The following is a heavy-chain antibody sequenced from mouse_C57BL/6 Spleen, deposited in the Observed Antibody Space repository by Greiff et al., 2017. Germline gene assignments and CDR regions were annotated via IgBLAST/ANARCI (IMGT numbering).Heavy chain of an antibody. J-gene: IGHJ4*01. CDR1: GYTFTSYW. V-gene: IGHV1-74*01. Sequence: QVQLKQPGAELVKPGASVKVSCKASGYTFTSYWMHWVKQRPGQGLEWIGRIHPSDSDTNYNQKFKGKATLTVDKSSSTAYMQLSSLTSEDSAVYYCAMDITTVVATGDYWGQGTSVTVSS. D-gene: IGHD1-1*01. CDR3: AMDITTVVATGDY. CDR2: IHPSDSDT.